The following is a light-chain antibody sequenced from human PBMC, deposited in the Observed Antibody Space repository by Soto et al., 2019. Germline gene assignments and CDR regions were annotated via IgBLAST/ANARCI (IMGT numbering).Light chain of an antibody. CDR2: DAS. J-gene: IGKJ1*01. V-gene: IGKV3-11*01. CDR3: QQRSSWPPAT. CDR1: QSISSY. Sequence: IVLTQSPATLSLSPGERATLSCRASQSISSYLAWYQQKPGQAPRLLIYDASNRATGIPARFSGSGSGTDFTLTISGLEPEDFAVYYCQQRSSWPPATFGQGTKVDIK.